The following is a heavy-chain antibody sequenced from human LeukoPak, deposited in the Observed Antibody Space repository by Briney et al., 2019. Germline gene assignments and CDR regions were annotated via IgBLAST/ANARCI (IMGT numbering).Heavy chain of an antibody. CDR3: ALIVATMGNFDY. J-gene: IGHJ4*02. Sequence: GGSLRLSCAASGFTFSSYAMSWVRQAPGKGLEWVSAISGSGGSKYYADSVKGRFTISRGNSKNTLYLQMNSLRAEDTAVYYCALIVATMGNFDYWGQGTLVTVSS. CDR1: GFTFSSYA. V-gene: IGHV3-23*01. D-gene: IGHD5-12*01. CDR2: ISGSGGSK.